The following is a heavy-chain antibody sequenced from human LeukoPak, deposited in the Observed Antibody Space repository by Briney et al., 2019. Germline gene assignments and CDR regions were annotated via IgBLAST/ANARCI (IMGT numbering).Heavy chain of an antibody. CDR3: ARADRLHGGPYLIGP. CDR2: ISSSSSSI. V-gene: IGHV3-21*04. J-gene: IGHJ5*02. Sequence: GGSLRLSCAASGFTFSSYSMNWVRQAPGKGLEWVSSISSSSSSIYYADSVKGRFTISRDNAKNSLYLQMNSLRAEDTAIYYCARADRLHGGPYLIGPWGQGTLVTVSS. D-gene: IGHD2-21*01. CDR1: GFTFSSYS.